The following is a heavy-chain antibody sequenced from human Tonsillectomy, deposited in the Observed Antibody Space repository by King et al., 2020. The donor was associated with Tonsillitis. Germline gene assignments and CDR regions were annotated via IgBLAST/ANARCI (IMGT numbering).Heavy chain of an antibody. CDR3: ARDGSPDYDYVWGSCRYAFDI. CDR1: GFTFSSYW. J-gene: IGHJ3*02. CDR2: IVSDGSRT. D-gene: IGHD3-16*02. Sequence: VQLVESGGGLVQPGGSLRLSCAASGFTFSSYWMHWVRQAPGKGLVWVSRIVSDGSRTSYADSVKGRFTFSRDNAKNTLYLQMNSLRAEDTAVYYCARDGSPDYDYVWGSCRYAFDIWGQGTMVTVSS. V-gene: IGHV3-74*01.